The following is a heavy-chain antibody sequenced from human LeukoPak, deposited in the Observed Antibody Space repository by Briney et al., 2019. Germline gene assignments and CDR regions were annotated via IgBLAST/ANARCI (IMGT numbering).Heavy chain of an antibody. D-gene: IGHD3-3*01. V-gene: IGHV3-9*03. CDR2: ISWNSGSI. CDR1: GFTFDDYA. J-gene: IGHJ4*02. CDR3: AKDSDYDFWSGYLFDY. Sequence: SGRSLRLSCAASGFTFDDYAMHWVRQAPGKGLEWVSGISWNSGSIGYADSVKGRFTISRDNAKNSLYLQMNSLRAEDMALYYCAKDSDYDFWSGYLFDYWGQGTLVTVSS.